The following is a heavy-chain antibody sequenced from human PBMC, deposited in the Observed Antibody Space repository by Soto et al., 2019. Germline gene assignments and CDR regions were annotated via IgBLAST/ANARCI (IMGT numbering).Heavy chain of an antibody. V-gene: IGHV4-4*07. Sequence: KSSETVSLTXSVPGGAISSYYWSWVRQPAGKGLEWIGRVFSSGSTNYNASLKSRVTMSIDTSKNEVSLTLRSVTAADTAVYYCARVAFSYFGMDVWGPGTTVTVSS. CDR2: VFSSGST. CDR1: GGAISSYY. D-gene: IGHD3-3*02. CDR3: ARVAFSYFGMDV. J-gene: IGHJ6*02.